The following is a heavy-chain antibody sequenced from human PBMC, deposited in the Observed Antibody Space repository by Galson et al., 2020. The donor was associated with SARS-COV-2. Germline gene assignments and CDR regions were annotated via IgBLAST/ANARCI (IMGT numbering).Heavy chain of an antibody. CDR2: ISAYNNNT. CDR3: ARGVVMVRGVTNYYYYYGMDV. V-gene: IGHV1-18*01. CDR1: GYTFTSYG. J-gene: IGHJ6*02. D-gene: IGHD3-10*01. Sequence: ASVKVYCKASGYTFTSYGISWVRQAPGQGLEWMGWISAYNNNTNYAQKLQGRVTMTTETSTSTAYMELRSLRSDDTAVYYCARGVVMVRGVTNYYYYYGMDVWGQGTTVTVSS.